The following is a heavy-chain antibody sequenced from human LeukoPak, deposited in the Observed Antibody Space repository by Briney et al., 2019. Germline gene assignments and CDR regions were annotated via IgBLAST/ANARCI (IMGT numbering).Heavy chain of an antibody. D-gene: IGHD6-13*01. Sequence: SVKLSCKSSGGTFSSYAISWVRHAPGQGLEWRGRIIPILGIANYAQKFQGRVTITADKSTSTAYMELSSLRSEDTAVYYCARGIAAAAGDYWGQGTLVTVSS. CDR2: IIPILGIA. CDR1: GGTFSSYA. V-gene: IGHV1-69*04. J-gene: IGHJ4*02. CDR3: ARGIAAAAGDY.